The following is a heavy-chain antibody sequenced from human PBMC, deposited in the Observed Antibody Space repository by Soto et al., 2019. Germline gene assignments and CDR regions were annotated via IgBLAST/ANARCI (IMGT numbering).Heavy chain of an antibody. CDR1: GGSISSGGYS. D-gene: IGHD2-8*02. CDR3: ARDKITGLFDY. Sequence: PSETLCLTCAVAGGSISSGGYSWSWIRQPPGKGLEWIGYIYHSGSTYYNPSLKSRVTISVDTSKNQFSLKLTSVTAADTAVYYCARDKITGLFDYWGQGTLVTVSS. J-gene: IGHJ4*02. CDR2: IYHSGST. V-gene: IGHV4-30-2*01.